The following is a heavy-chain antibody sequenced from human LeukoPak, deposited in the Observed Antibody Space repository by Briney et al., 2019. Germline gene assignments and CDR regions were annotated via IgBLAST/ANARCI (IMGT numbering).Heavy chain of an antibody. CDR2: ISGSGGDT. CDR1: GFTFSNYA. D-gene: IGHD2-21*02. V-gene: IGHV3-23*01. Sequence: GGSLRLSCAASGFTFSNYAMTWVRQAPGKGLEWGSTISGSGGDTYYADSVKGRFTVSRANSRNTLYLQMKSLRAEDTAVYYCARVFYLAYCGGDCTSTPGNWFDPWGQGTLVTVSS. J-gene: IGHJ5*02. CDR3: ARVFYLAYCGGDCTSTPGNWFDP.